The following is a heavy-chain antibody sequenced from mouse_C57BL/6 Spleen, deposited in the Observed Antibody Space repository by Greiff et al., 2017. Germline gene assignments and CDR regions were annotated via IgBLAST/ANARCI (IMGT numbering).Heavy chain of an antibody. CDR1: GYTFTNYW. D-gene: IGHD2-1*01. V-gene: IGHV1-63*01. J-gene: IGHJ2*01. CDR3: ARKEEGNHVSFFDY. CDR2: IYPGGGYT. Sequence: QVQLQQSGAELVRPGTSVKMSCKASGYTFTNYWIGWAKQRPGHGLEWIGDIYPGGGYTNYNEKFKGKATLTADKSSSTAYMQFSSLTSEDSAIYYCARKEEGNHVSFFDYWGQGTTLTVSS.